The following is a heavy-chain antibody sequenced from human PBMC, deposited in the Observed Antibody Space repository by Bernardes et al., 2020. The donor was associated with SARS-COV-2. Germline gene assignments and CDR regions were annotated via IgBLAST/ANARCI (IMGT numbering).Heavy chain of an antibody. Sequence: GGSLRLSCAASGFSFSGYWMHWVRQAPGKGLVWVSRVNSDGRSTRYADSVKGRFTISRDNAKNTLYLQMHNLRAEDTAVYYCTRDLYSSGWHETNGFDPWGQGTLVTVSS. CDR2: VNSDGRST. D-gene: IGHD6-19*01. J-gene: IGHJ5*02. CDR3: TRDLYSSGWHETNGFDP. V-gene: IGHV3-74*01. CDR1: GFSFSGYW.